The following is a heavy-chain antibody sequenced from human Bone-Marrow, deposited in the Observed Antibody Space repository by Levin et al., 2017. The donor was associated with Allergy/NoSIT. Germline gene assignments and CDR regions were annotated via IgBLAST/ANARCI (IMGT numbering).Heavy chain of an antibody. CDR1: GASINSTSYF. D-gene: IGHD6-19*01. V-gene: IGHV4-39*01. CDR3: ARRPTGYTSGWYPYYVDF. Sequence: MTGGSLRLSCSVSGASINSTSYFWAWIRQPPGKGLEWIGSIFYTETTYYSPSLKRRVSISIDTSKKQFSLRLASVTAADTAVYFCARRPTGYTSGWYPYYVDFWGQGTVVTVSS. J-gene: IGHJ4*02. CDR2: IFYTETT.